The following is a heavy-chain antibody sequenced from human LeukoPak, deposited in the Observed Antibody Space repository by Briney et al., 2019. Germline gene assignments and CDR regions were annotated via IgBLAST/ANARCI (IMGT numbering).Heavy chain of an antibody. D-gene: IGHD3-10*01. V-gene: IGHV3-9*01. CDR2: ISWNSAVI. CDR1: GFKFGEYA. CDR3: AEVRPPGSYYPLAIDY. J-gene: IGHJ4*02. Sequence: GGALTLSCAASGFKFGEYAMHWVRQAPGKGLEGVSGISWNSAVIDYADSVKGRFTITSDNAKNSLYLQMNSLRVEDTALYYCAEVRPPGSYYPLAIDYWGQGTLVTVSS.